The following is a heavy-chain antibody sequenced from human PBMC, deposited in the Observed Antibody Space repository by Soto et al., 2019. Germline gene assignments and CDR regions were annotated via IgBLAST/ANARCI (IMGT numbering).Heavy chain of an antibody. J-gene: IGHJ4*02. D-gene: IGHD6-13*01. V-gene: IGHV1-24*01. CDR1: GYTLTELS. Sequence: GASVKVSCKVSGYTLTELSMHWVRQAPGKRLEWMGGIDPEDGETIYAQKFQGRVTITEDTSTDTAYMELSSLRSEDTAVYYCARSTVDAGTLGYWGQGALVTVSS. CDR2: IDPEDGET. CDR3: ARSTVDAGTLGY.